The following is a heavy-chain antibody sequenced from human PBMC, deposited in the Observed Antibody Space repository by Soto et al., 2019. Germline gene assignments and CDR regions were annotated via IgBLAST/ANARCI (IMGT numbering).Heavy chain of an antibody. V-gene: IGHV1-69*02. J-gene: IGHJ4*02. CDR1: GGTFSSYT. CDR3: ASGADCISTSCYMGY. CDR2: IIPILGIA. Sequence: GASVKVSCKASGGTFSSYTISWVRQAPGQGLEWMGRIIPILGIANYAQKFQGRVTITADESTSTAYMELSSLRSEDTAVYYCASGADCISTSCYMGYWGQGTLVTVSS. D-gene: IGHD2-2*02.